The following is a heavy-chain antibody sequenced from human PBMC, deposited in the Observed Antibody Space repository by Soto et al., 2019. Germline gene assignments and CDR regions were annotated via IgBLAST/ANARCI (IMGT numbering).Heavy chain of an antibody. J-gene: IGHJ6*02. CDR1: GFTFSSYA. CDR3: ARDGYSSGMDV. D-gene: IGHD6-13*01. V-gene: IGHV3-30-3*01. CDR2: ISYDGSNK. Sequence: QVQLVESGGGVVQPGRSLRLSCAASGFTFSSYAMHWVRQAPGKGLEWVAVISYDGSNKYYADSVKGRFTISRDNSKNTLYLQMNSLRAEDTAVYSCARDGYSSGMDVWGQGTTVTVSS.